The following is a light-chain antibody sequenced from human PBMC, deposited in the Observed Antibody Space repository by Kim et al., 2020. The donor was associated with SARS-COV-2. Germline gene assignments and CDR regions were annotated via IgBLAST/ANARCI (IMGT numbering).Light chain of an antibody. CDR2: SAS. CDR3: QQSHSTPRT. J-gene: IGKJ1*01. CDR1: QRISSY. Sequence: SVGDRVTITCRTSQRISSYLHWSQQKPADAPQFLIYSASSFQSGVPSRFSGRGSGTDFTLTITSLQPADFATFYCQQSHSTPRTFGQGTKVDIK. V-gene: IGKV1-39*01.